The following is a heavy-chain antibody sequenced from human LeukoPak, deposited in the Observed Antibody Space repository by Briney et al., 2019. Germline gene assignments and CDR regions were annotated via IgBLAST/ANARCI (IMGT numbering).Heavy chain of an antibody. D-gene: IGHD4-17*01. CDR2: ISSSSSYI. V-gene: IGHV3-21*01. CDR3: ATATTVTRVGY. CDR1: GLTFSSYS. Sequence: GGSLRLSCAASGLTFSSYSMNWVRQAPGKGLEWVSSISSSSSYIYYADSVKGRFTISRDNAKNSLYLQMDSLRAEDTAVYYCATATTVTRVGYWGQGTLVTVSS. J-gene: IGHJ4*02.